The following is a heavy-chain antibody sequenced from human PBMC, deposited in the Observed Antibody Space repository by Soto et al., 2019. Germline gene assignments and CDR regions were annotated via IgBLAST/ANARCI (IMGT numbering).Heavy chain of an antibody. CDR1: GYTFTGYY. CDR2: INPNSGGT. J-gene: IGHJ4*02. V-gene: IGHV1-2*04. CDR3: ARGCPTTYSSSWCWSHRLDY. Sequence: ASVKVSCKASGYTFTGYYMHWVRQAPGQGLEWMGWINPNSGGTNYAQKFQGWVTMTRDTSISTAYMELSRLRSDDTAVYYCARGCPTTYSSSWCWSHRLDYWGQGTLVTVSS. D-gene: IGHD6-13*01.